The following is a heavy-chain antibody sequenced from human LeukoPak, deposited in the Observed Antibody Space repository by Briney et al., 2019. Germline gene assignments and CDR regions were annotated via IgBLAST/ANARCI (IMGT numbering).Heavy chain of an antibody. V-gene: IGHV3-7*01. D-gene: IGHD3-22*01. CDR1: GFTFSSYW. Sequence: GGSLRLSCAASGFTFSSYWMSWVRQAPGKGLEWVANIKQDGSEKYYVDSVKGRFTISRDNAKNSLYLQMSSPRAEDTAVYYCARIGYDSSGYYHGFDYWGQGTLVTVSS. J-gene: IGHJ4*02. CDR3: ARIGYDSSGYYHGFDY. CDR2: IKQDGSEK.